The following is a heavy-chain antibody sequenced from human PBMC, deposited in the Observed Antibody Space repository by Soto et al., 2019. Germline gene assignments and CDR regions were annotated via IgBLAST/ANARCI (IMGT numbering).Heavy chain of an antibody. CDR3: TTESTNPVQQSRHPLNTYYYYGMDV. CDR1: GFTFSNAW. D-gene: IGHD1-1*01. V-gene: IGHV3-15*07. CDR2: IKSKTDGGTT. Sequence: EVQLVESGGGLVKPGGSLRLSCAASGFTFSNAWMNWVRQAPGKGLEWVGRIKSKTDGGTTDYAAPVKGRFTISRDDSKNTLYLQMNSLKTEDTAVYYCTTESTNPVQQSRHPLNTYYYYGMDVWGQGTTVTVSS. J-gene: IGHJ6*02.